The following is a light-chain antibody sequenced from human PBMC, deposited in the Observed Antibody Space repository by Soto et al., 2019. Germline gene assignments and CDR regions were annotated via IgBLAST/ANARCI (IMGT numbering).Light chain of an antibody. J-gene: IGKJ1*01. Sequence: EIVLTQSPATLSSFPGDRVTLSCRASQYINTRLAWYQHRPGQAPRLLIYQTSIRAAGIPARFSASGSGTHFTLTISDVQPEDFALYYCHQRQSWPRTFGQGTKVDI. V-gene: IGKV3-11*01. CDR2: QTS. CDR3: HQRQSWPRT. CDR1: QYINTR.